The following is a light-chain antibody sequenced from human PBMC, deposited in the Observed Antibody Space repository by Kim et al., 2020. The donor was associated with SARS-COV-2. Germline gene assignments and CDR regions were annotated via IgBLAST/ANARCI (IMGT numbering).Light chain of an antibody. CDR1: RSNIGAGYD. V-gene: IGLV1-40*01. J-gene: IGLJ1*01. CDR2: GNN. Sequence: RVTISCTGSRSNIGAGYDVHWYQQLPGTAPKLLIYGNNYRPSGVPDRFSGSKSGTSASLAITGLQAEDEADYYCQSYDSSLSGYVFGTGTKVTVL. CDR3: QSYDSSLSGYV.